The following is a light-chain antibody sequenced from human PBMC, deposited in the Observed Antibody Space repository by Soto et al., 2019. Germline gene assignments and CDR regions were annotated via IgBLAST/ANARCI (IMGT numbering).Light chain of an antibody. V-gene: IGKV3-20*01. J-gene: IGKJ5*01. CDR2: GAS. CDR1: QSVSSSY. Sequence: EIVLTQSPGTLSLSPGERATLSCRASQSVSSSYLAWYQQKPGQAPRLLIYGASSRATGIPDRRSGSGSGTDFTLTISRLEPEDFAVYYCQQYGSAPITFGQGTRLESK. CDR3: QQYGSAPIT.